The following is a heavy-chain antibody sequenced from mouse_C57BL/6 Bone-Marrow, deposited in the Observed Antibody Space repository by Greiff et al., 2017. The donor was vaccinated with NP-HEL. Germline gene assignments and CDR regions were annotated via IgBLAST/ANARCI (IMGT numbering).Heavy chain of an antibody. CDR2: IDPSASYT. D-gene: IGHD2-4*01. J-gene: IGHJ3*01. Sequence: QVQLQQPGAELVMPGASVKLSCKASGYTFTSYWMHWVKQRPGQGLAWIGEIDPSASYTNYNQKFKGKSTLTVDKSSSTAYMQLSSLTSEDSAVYYCAREDYDGFAYWGQGTLVTVSA. CDR3: AREDYDGFAY. CDR1: GYTFTSYW. V-gene: IGHV1-69*01.